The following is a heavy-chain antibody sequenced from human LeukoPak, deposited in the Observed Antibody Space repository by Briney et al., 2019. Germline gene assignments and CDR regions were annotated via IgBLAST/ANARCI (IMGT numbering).Heavy chain of an antibody. CDR2: MNPNSGNT. V-gene: IGHV1-8*01. CDR1: GYTLTSYD. CDR3: ARGGEADTAGALNWFDP. D-gene: IGHD5-18*01. J-gene: IGHJ5*02. Sequence: ASVKVSCKASGYTLTSYDINWVRQATGRGLEWMGWMNPNSGNTGYAQKFQGRVTMTRNTSISTAYMELSSLRSEDTAVYYCARGGEADTAGALNWFDPWGQGTLVTVSS.